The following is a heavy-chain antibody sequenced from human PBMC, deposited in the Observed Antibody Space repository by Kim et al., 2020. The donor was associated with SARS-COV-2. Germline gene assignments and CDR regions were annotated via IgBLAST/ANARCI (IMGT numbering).Heavy chain of an antibody. D-gene: IGHD6-13*01. J-gene: IGHJ6*02. CDR1: GYTFTSYD. Sequence: ASVKVSCKASGYTFTSYDINWVRQATGQGLEWMGWMNPNSGNTGYAQKFQGRVTMTRNTSISTAYMELSSLRSDDTAVYYCARGIFGAAAGILNYYSYYGIDVWGQGTTVTVSS. V-gene: IGHV1-8*01. CDR2: MNPNSGNT. CDR3: ARGIFGAAAGILNYYSYYGIDV.